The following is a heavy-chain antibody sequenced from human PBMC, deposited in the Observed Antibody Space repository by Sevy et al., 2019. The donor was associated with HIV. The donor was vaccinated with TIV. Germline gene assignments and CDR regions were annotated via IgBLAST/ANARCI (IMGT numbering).Heavy chain of an antibody. Sequence: GGSLRLSCAASGFTFSSSAMNWVRQAPGKGLEWVSGIISSGDNTYYPDSVKGRFTISKDNSKNTLYLEINSLRVEDTAIYYCEKRSNGNFFDYWGQGSLVTVSS. CDR1: GFTFSSSA. D-gene: IGHD2-8*01. J-gene: IGHJ4*02. CDR2: IISSGDNT. V-gene: IGHV3-23*01. CDR3: EKRSNGNFFDY.